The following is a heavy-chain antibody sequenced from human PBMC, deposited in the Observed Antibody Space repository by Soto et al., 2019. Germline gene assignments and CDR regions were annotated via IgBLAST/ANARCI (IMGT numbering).Heavy chain of an antibody. CDR1: GFTFSTYW. V-gene: IGHV3-7*03. J-gene: IGHJ4*03. CDR3: ARAVKLAVPAATGYFDF. CDR2: IKLDGSER. Sequence: GGSLRLSCAASGFTFSTYWMSWVRQAPGKGLEWVANIKLDGSERYYVDSVRGRFTISRDNAKNSLFLQMDSLRAEDTAVYYCARAVKLAVPAATGYFDFWGQGTLVTVSS. D-gene: IGHD6-13*01.